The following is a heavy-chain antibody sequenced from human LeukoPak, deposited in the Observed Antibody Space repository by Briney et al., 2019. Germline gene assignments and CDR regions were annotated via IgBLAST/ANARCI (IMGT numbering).Heavy chain of an antibody. D-gene: IGHD2-15*01. CDR2: ISYDGSNK. CDR1: GFTFSSYA. CDR3: ARDCYFDSCY. V-gene: IGHV3-30*14. Sequence: PGGSLRLSCAASGFTFSSYAMHWVRQAPGKGLEWVAVISYDGSNKYYADSVKGRFTISRDNSKNTLYLQMNNLRAEDTAVYYCARDCYFDSCYWGQGTLVTVSS. J-gene: IGHJ4*02.